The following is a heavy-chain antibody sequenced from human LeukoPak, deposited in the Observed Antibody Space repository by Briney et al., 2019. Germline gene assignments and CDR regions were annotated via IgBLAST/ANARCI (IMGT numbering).Heavy chain of an antibody. V-gene: IGHV1-2*04. Sequence: GASVKVSCKASGYTFTGYYMHWVRQAPGQGLEWMGWINPNSGGTNYAQKFQGWVTMTRDTSISTAYMELSRLRSDDTAVYYCARLRADYYYYMDVWGKGTTVTVSS. CDR2: INPNSGGT. CDR3: ARLRADYYYYMDV. J-gene: IGHJ6*03. CDR1: GYTFTGYY. D-gene: IGHD6-19*01.